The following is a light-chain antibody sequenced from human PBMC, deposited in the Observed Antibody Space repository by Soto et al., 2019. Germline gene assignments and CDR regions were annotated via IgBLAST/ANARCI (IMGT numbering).Light chain of an antibody. Sequence: QSALTQPRSVSGSPGQSVTISCTGTSSDVGGYNSVSWYQQHPGKAPKLMIYDVSKRPSGVPDRFSGSKSGNTASLTISGLQAEVEADYYCCSYAGTYVIFGGGTKLTVL. CDR1: SSDVGGYNS. V-gene: IGLV2-11*01. CDR3: CSYAGTYVI. J-gene: IGLJ2*01. CDR2: DVS.